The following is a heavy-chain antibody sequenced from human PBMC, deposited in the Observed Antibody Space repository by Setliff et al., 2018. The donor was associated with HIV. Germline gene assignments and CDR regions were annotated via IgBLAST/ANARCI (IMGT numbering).Heavy chain of an antibody. D-gene: IGHD3-22*01. J-gene: IGHJ3*02. V-gene: IGHV5-51*01. CDR3: ARPRVADYFDSTGYYLPYAFDI. CDR2: IYPGDSDT. Sequence: GESLKISCQGSGYSFTSYWIGWVRQMPGKGLEWMGTIYPGDSDTRYSPSFQGQVTISADKSLSTAYLQWTSLKASDTAMFYCARPRVADYFDSTGYYLPYAFDIWGQGTMVTVSS. CDR1: GYSFTSYW.